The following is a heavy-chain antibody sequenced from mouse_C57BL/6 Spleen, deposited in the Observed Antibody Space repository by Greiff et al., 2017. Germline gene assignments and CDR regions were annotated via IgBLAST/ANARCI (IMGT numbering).Heavy chain of an antibody. Sequence: VQLQQSGAELVRPGASVKLSFTASGFNIKDDYMHWVKQRPEQGLEWIGWIDPENGDTEYASKFQGKATITADTSSNTAYLQLSSLTSEYTAVYYCTTCTTAVVAPFDYWGQGTTLTVSS. CDR3: TTCTTAVVAPFDY. V-gene: IGHV14-4*01. J-gene: IGHJ2*01. CDR1: GFNIKDDY. D-gene: IGHD1-1*01. CDR2: IDPENGDT.